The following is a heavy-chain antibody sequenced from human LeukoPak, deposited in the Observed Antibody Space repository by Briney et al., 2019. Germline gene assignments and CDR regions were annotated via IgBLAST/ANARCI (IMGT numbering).Heavy chain of an antibody. CDR1: GFTFSSYS. J-gene: IGHJ5*02. V-gene: IGHV3-21*01. CDR2: ISGSSSYI. D-gene: IGHD6-6*01. CDR3: ARVGIAARTLYNWFDP. Sequence: GGSLRLSCAASGFTFSSYSMNWVRQAPGKGLEWVSSISGSSSYIHYADSVKGRFTISRDNAKNSLYLQMNSLRAEDTAVYYCARVGIAARTLYNWFDPWGQGTLVTVSS.